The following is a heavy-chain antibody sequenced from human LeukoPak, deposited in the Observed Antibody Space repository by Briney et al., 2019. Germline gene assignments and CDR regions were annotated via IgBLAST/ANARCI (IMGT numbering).Heavy chain of an antibody. D-gene: IGHD3-22*01. CDR1: GYTFTSYG. Sequence: EASVKVSCKASGYTFTSYGISWVRQAPGQGLEWMGWISAYNGYTHFAQKLQGRVTMTTDTSTSTAYMELRSLRSDDTAVYYCARGFPPRRNYDSSGYYSYYFDHWGQGTLVTVSS. J-gene: IGHJ4*02. V-gene: IGHV1-18*01. CDR3: ARGFPPRRNYDSSGYYSYYFDH. CDR2: ISAYNGYT.